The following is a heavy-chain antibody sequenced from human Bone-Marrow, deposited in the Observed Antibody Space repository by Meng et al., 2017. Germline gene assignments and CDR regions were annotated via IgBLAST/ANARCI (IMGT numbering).Heavy chain of an antibody. J-gene: IGHJ4*02. CDR3: ARRYSYGARRNFDY. Sequence: PVVPSGAVVSKPGASVKVSCKDSRVTFTSYDINWVRPATGQGLEWMGWMNPNSGNTGYAQKFQGRVTMTRNTSISTAYMELSSLRSEDTAVYYCARRYSYGARRNFDYWGQGTLVTVSS. CDR2: MNPNSGNT. V-gene: IGHV1-8*01. CDR1: RVTFTSYD. D-gene: IGHD5-18*01.